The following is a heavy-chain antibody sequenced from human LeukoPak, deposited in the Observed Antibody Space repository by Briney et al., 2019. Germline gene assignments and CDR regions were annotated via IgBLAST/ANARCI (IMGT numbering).Heavy chain of an antibody. D-gene: IGHD5-12*01. CDR2: IGGSGDVT. Sequence: KPGGSLRLSCEASGFTFSDYYMTWIRQTPEKGLEWISYIGGSGDVTYYADSVKGRFTISRDNAKNSLYLQMDSLTPEDTAVYYCVRDWKWLRYYFEYWGQGTLVTVSS. CDR1: GFTFSDYY. V-gene: IGHV3-11*01. J-gene: IGHJ4*02. CDR3: VRDWKWLRYYFEY.